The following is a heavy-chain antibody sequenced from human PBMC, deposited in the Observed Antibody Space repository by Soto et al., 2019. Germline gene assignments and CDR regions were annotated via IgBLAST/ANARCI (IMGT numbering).Heavy chain of an antibody. J-gene: IGHJ4*02. V-gene: IGHV4-30-2*01. CDR1: GGSISSGGYS. CDR3: ARHGGYYSPAFDY. CDR2: IYHSGIT. D-gene: IGHD3-3*01. Sequence: QLQLQESGSGLVKPSQTLSLTCAVSGGSISSGGYSWSWIRQPPGKALEWIGYIYHSGITYYNPSLKRRVAISEDRSKNQCALKLSSVTAADTAGDYCARHGGYYSPAFDYWGQGTLVNVSA.